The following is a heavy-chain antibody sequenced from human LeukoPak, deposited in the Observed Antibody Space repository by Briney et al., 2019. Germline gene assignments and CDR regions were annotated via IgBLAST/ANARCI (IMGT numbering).Heavy chain of an antibody. J-gene: IGHJ4*02. CDR3: ARGSYDDFWSGYLYYFDY. V-gene: IGHV4-30-2*01. Sequence: PSQTLSLTCTVSGGSISSGGYYWSWIRQPPGKGLEWIGYIYHSGSTYYNPSLKSRVTISVDRSKNQFSLKLSSVTAADTAVYYCARGSYDDFWSGYLYYFDYWGQGTLVTVSS. D-gene: IGHD3-3*01. CDR2: IYHSGST. CDR1: GGSISSGGYY.